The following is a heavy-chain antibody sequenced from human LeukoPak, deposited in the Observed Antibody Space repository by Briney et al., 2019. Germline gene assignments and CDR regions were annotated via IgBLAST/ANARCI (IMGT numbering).Heavy chain of an antibody. V-gene: IGHV4-4*07. Sequence: SETLSLTCTVSGGSISSYYWSWIRQPAGKGLEWIGRIFISGGTNYNPSLRSRVTMSLDTSKNQFSLKLYSVTAADTAVYYCARVYYSNSYDYWYFDLWGRGTLVTVSS. CDR1: GGSISSYY. J-gene: IGHJ2*01. CDR3: ARVYYSNSYDYWYFDL. D-gene: IGHD6-13*01. CDR2: IFISGGT.